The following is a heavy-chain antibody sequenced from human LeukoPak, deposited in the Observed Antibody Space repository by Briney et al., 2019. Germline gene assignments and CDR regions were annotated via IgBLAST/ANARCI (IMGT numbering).Heavy chain of an antibody. D-gene: IGHD2/OR15-2a*01. CDR3: ARELLHYYYMDV. CDR1: GGSFSGYY. V-gene: IGHV4-34*01. CDR2: INHSGST. Sequence: SETLSLTCAVYGGSFSGYYWSWIRQPPGKGLEWIGEINHSGSTNYNPSLKSRVTISVDTSKNQFSLKLSSVTAADTAVYYCARELLHYYYMDVWGKGTTVTVSS. J-gene: IGHJ6*03.